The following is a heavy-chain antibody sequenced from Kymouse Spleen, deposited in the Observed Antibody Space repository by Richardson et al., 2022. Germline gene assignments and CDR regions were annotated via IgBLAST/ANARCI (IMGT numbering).Heavy chain of an antibody. CDR2: INHSGST. D-gene: IGHD1-20*01,IGHD1-7*01. J-gene: IGHJ4*02. CDR1: GGSFSGYY. CDR3: ARYNWNPGYFDY. V-gene: IGHV4-34*01. Sequence: QVQLQQWGAGLLKPSETLSLTCAVYGGSFSGYYWSWIRQPPGKGLEWIGEINHSGSTNYNPSLKSRVTISVDTSKNQFSLKLSSVTAADTAVYYCARYNWNPGYFDYWGQGTLVTVSS.